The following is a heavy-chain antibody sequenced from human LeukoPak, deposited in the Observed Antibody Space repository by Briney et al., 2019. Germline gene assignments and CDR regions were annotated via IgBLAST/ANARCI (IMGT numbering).Heavy chain of an antibody. J-gene: IGHJ4*02. Sequence: GGSLRLSCAASGFTFSTYTMYWVRHPPGKRLEWVSIIGNNGGGIHYADSVKGRFTISRDNFKNALYLQMNSLRVEDTAVYYCAKDSVSIAVAGPFDYWGQGTLVTVSS. CDR1: GFTFSTYT. V-gene: IGHV3-23*01. CDR3: AKDSVSIAVAGPFDY. D-gene: IGHD6-19*01. CDR2: IGNNGGGI.